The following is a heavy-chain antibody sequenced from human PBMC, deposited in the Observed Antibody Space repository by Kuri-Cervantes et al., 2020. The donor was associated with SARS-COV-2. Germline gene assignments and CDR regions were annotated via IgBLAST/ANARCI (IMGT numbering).Heavy chain of an antibody. J-gene: IGHJ6*03. V-gene: IGHV4-34*01. CDR3: ARERVPHYYMDV. Sequence: SQTLSLTCAVYGGSFSGYHWTWIRQRPGKGLEWVGEINHGGSTNYNPSLKSRVTISVDTSKSQVSLKLTSVTAADTAVYYCARERVPHYYMDVWGKGTTVTVSS. CDR2: INHGGST. D-gene: IGHD1-1*01. CDR1: GGSFSGYH.